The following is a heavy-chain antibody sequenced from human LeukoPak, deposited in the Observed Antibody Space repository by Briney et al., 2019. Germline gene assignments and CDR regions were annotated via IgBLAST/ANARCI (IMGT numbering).Heavy chain of an antibody. CDR1: GYTFTGYY. CDR2: INPNSGGT. CDR3: ASSRASYDILTGYYTPNNWFDP. Sequence: ASVKVSCKASGYTFTGYYMHWVRQAPGQGLEWMGWINPNSGGTNYAQKFQGRVTMTRDTSISTAYMELSRLRSDDTAVYYCASSRASYDILTGYYTPNNWFDPWGQGTLLTVSS. D-gene: IGHD3-9*01. J-gene: IGHJ5*02. V-gene: IGHV1-2*02.